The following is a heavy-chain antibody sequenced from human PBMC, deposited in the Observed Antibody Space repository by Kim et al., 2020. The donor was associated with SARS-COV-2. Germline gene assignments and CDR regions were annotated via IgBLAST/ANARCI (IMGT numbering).Heavy chain of an antibody. CDR2: IKEDGSEK. CDR1: GFTFSWYW. Sequence: GGSLRLSCAAPGFTFSWYWMTWVRQAPGKGLEWVANIKEDGSEKHYVDSVKGRFTISRDNAKNSLFLQMNSLRAEDTAVYYCARSYSWAFDDWGQGTLVT. D-gene: IGHD1-26*01. CDR3: ARSYSWAFDD. V-gene: IGHV3-7*03. J-gene: IGHJ4*02.